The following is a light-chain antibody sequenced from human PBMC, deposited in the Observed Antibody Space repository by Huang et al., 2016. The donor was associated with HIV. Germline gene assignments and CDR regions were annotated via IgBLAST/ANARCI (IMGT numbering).Light chain of an antibody. CDR2: AAS. V-gene: IGKV1-9*01. Sequence: IQLTQSPSSLSASVADRVTITCRASQGISSYLAWYQQQPGKAPKLLIYAASTLQSGVPSRFSGSGSGTDFTLTISSLQPEDFATYYCQQLDSYPLTFGQGTRLELK. CDR1: QGISSY. CDR3: QQLDSYPLT. J-gene: IGKJ5*01.